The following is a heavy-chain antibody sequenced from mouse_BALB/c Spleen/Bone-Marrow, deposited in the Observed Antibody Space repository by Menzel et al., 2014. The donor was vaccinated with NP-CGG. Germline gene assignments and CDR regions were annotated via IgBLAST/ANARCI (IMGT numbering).Heavy chain of an antibody. CDR1: GFTFSSYA. D-gene: IGHD1-2*01. J-gene: IGHJ3*01. Sequence: EVHLVESGGGLVKPGGSLKLSCAASGFTFSSYAMSWVRQTPEKRLEWVASISSGGSTYYPDSVKGRFTISRDNARNILYLQMSSLRSEDMAMYYCARGNGFEGFAYWGQGTLVTVSA. V-gene: IGHV5-6-5*01. CDR3: ARGNGFEGFAY. CDR2: ISSGGST.